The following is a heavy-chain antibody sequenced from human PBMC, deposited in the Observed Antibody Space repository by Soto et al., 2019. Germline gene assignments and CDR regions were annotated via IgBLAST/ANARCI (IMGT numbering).Heavy chain of an antibody. CDR1: GFTFGSYA. D-gene: IGHD1-26*01. CDR3: AKDVRIVGAPFYFGY. Sequence: GGSLRLSCAASGFTFGSYAMSWVRQAPGKGLEWVSAISASGGGTYYADSVKGRFTISRDSSKSTLYLQMNSLRAEDTAVYYCAKDVRIVGAPFYFGYWGQGSLVTVSS. V-gene: IGHV3-23*01. CDR2: ISASGGGT. J-gene: IGHJ4*02.